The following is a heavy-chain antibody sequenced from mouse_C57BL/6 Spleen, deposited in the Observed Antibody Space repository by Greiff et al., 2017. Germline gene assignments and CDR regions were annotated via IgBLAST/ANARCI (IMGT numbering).Heavy chain of an antibody. J-gene: IGHJ4*01. CDR1: GYTFTSYW. D-gene: IGHD4-1*01. CDR3: ARWDEGYAIDY. CDR2: IDPSDSYT. Sequence: QVQLQQPGAELVKPGASVKLSCKASGYTFTSYWMQWVKQRPGQGLEWIGEIDPSDSYTNYNQKFKGKATLTVDTSSSTAYMQLSSLTSEVSAVYYCARWDEGYAIDYWGQGTSVTVSS. V-gene: IGHV1-50*01.